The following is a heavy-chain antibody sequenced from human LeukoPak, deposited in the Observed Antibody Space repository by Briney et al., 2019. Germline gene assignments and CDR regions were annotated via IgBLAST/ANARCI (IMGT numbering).Heavy chain of an antibody. Sequence: GGSLRLSCAASGFTFSSYEMNWVRQAPGKGLEWVSYISSSGSTIYYADSVKGRFTISRDNSKNTLYLQMNSLRAEDTAVYYCARDSIAAAGNWFDPWGQGTLVTVSS. CDR2: ISSSGSTI. D-gene: IGHD6-13*01. CDR3: ARDSIAAAGNWFDP. CDR1: GFTFSSYE. J-gene: IGHJ5*02. V-gene: IGHV3-48*03.